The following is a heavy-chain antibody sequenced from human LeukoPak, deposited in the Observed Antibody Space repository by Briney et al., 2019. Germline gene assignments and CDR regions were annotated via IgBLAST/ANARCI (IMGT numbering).Heavy chain of an antibody. Sequence: GGSLRLSCAASGFTFSNAWMTWVRQAPGKGLEWVSVIYSGGSTYYADSVKGRFTISRDNSKNTLYLQMTSLRVDDTAVYYCVKVLEQWLAFDYWGQGTLVTVSS. CDR2: IYSGGST. D-gene: IGHD6-19*01. CDR3: VKVLEQWLAFDY. J-gene: IGHJ4*02. V-gene: IGHV3-23*03. CDR1: GFTFSNAW.